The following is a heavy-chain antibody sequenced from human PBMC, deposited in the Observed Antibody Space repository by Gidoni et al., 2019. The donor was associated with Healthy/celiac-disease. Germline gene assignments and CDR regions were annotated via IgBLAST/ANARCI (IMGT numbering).Heavy chain of an antibody. J-gene: IGHJ6*02. CDR3: ARDYDYVWGSYRNYYYGMDV. CDR2: INSDGSST. D-gene: IGHD3-16*02. Sequence: EVQLVESGGGLVQPGGSLRLSCAASGLPFSSYWMHWVRQAPGKGLVWVASINSDGSSTSYADSVKGRFTITRDNAKNTLYLQMNSLRAEDTAVYYCARDYDYVWGSYRNYYYGMDVWGQGTTVTVSS. CDR1: GLPFSSYW. V-gene: IGHV3-74*01.